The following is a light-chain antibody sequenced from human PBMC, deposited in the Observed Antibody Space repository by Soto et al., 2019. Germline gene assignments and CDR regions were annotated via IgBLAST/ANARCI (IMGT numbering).Light chain of an antibody. J-gene: IGKJ4*01. V-gene: IGKV1-27*01. CDR2: AAS. Sequence: DIQMTQSPSSLSASVGDRVTITCRAGQDINIYLAWYQQKPGKVPKLLISAASTLQSGSPSRFSGSGSGTDLTLTISSLQPEDVATYYCQRYDDAPLTFGGGTKVAIK. CDR1: QDINIY. CDR3: QRYDDAPLT.